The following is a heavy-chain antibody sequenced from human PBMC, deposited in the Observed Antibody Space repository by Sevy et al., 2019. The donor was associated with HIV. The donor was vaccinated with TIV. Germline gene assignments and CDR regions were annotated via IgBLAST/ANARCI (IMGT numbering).Heavy chain of an antibody. V-gene: IGHV4-39*01. D-gene: IGHD3-9*01. Sequence: SETLSLTCTVSGGSISSSSYYWGWIRQPPGKGLEWIGSIYYSGSTSYNPSLKSRVTISIDTSKNQFSLNLSSVTAADTAFYYCARQYYDILTGFLPSNYWGQGTLVTVSS. J-gene: IGHJ4*02. CDR1: GGSISSSSYY. CDR2: IYYSGST. CDR3: ARQYYDILTGFLPSNY.